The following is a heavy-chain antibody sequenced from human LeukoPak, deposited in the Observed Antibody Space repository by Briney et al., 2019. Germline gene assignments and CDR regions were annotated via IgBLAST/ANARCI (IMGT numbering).Heavy chain of an antibody. CDR2: IIPIFGTA. D-gene: IGHD5-24*01. Sequence: ASVKVSCKASGGTFSSYAISWVRQAPGQGLEWMGGIIPIFGTANYAQKFQGRVTITADKSTSTAYMELSSLRSEDTAVYYCARREVSVEMATIGDYWGQGTLVTVSS. CDR3: ARREVSVEMATIGDY. V-gene: IGHV1-69*06. J-gene: IGHJ4*02. CDR1: GGTFSSYA.